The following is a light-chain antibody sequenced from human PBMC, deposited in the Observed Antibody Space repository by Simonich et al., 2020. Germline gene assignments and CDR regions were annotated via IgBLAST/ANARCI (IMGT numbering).Light chain of an antibody. Sequence: EIVMTQSQATLSVSPGERATLSCRASQGVSSNLAWYPQKPGQAPRLLIYGAPTRATCIPASVSGSGSGTEFTLTISSMQSEEFAVYYCQQYNNWPPWTFGQGTKVEIK. CDR1: QGVSSN. V-gene: IGKV3-15*01. CDR3: QQYNNWPPWT. J-gene: IGKJ1*01. CDR2: GAP.